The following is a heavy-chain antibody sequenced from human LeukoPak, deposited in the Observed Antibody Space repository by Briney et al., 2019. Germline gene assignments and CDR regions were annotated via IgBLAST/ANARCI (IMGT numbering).Heavy chain of an antibody. Sequence: ASVKVSCKASGYRFTDYYMHWVRQAPGQGLEWMGWINPINGETIYAQKFRGRVTVTRDTSITTAYMELSRLRSDDTAVYYCASGDHRGGDYSSGNWGQGTLVTASS. J-gene: IGHJ4*02. CDR3: ASGDHRGGDYSSGN. CDR1: GYRFTDYY. D-gene: IGHD4-17*01. CDR2: INPINGET. V-gene: IGHV1-2*02.